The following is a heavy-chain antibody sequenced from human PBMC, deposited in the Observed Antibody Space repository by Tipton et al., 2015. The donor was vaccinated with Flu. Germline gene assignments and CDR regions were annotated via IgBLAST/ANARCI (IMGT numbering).Heavy chain of an antibody. V-gene: IGHV1-18*01. J-gene: IGHJ6*02. CDR1: GYTFTSYG. D-gene: IGHD4-17*01. CDR2: ISAYNGNT. CDR3: ARGPTNYGDYVGYYYGMDV. Sequence: QLVQSGAEVKKPGASVKVSCKASGYTFTSYGISWVRQAPGQGLEWMGWISAYNGNTNYAQKLQGRVTMTTDTSTSTAYMELRSLRSGDTAVYYCARGPTNYGDYVGYYYGMDVWGQGTTVPVSS.